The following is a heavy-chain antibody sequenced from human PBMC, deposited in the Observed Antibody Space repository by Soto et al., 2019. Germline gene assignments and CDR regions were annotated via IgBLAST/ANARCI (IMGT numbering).Heavy chain of an antibody. J-gene: IGHJ4*02. V-gene: IGHV4-59*01. CDR2: ISYTGST. CDR3: ARAGGGPTDY. CDR1: GGSISSYY. Sequence: SETLSLTCTVSGGSISSYYWSWIRQPPGKGLEWIGYISYTGSTNYNPSLKSRVTISVYTSQNQFSLKLSSVTAADTAVYYCARAGGGPTDYWGQGTLVTVSS. D-gene: IGHD4-17*01.